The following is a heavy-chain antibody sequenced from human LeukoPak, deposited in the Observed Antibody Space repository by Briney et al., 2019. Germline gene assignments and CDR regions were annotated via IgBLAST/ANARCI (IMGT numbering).Heavy chain of an antibody. Sequence: PSETLSLTCTVSGGSISNYYWSWIRQPAGEGLEWIGRIYYTGRTSYNPSLKSRVTMSLDTSKNQFSLILSSVTAADTAVYYCARRSFSYYTMDVWGQGTRSPSP. J-gene: IGHJ6*02. V-gene: IGHV4-4*07. CDR3: ARRSFSYYTMDV. CDR1: GGSISNYY. CDR2: IYYTGRT.